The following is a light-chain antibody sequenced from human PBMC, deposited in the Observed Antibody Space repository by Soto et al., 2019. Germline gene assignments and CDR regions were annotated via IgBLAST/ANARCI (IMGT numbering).Light chain of an antibody. CDR1: QSVSSY. CDR2: DAS. V-gene: IGKV3-11*01. Sequence: EIVLTQSPAILSLSPGERATLSCRASQSVSSYLAWYQQKSGQAPRLLIYDASNRATGIPARFSDSGSGTEFTLTISSLEPEDFGVYYCQQRRNWPPITFCQRTRLEIK. CDR3: QQRRNWPPIT. J-gene: IGKJ5*01.